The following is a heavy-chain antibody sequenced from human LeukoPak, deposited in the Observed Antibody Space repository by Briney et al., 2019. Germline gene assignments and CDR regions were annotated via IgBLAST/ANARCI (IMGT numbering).Heavy chain of an antibody. CDR1: GGSFSGYY. D-gene: IGHD4-17*01. CDR2: IYYSGST. V-gene: IGHV4-31*11. CDR3: ARDFPTDDYYYYGMDV. Sequence: PSETLSLTCAVYGGSFSGYYWSWIRQHPGKGLEWIGYIYYSGSTYYNPSLKSRVTISVDTSKNQFSLKLSSVTAADTAVYYCARDFPTDDYYYYGMDVWGQGTTVTVSS. J-gene: IGHJ6*02.